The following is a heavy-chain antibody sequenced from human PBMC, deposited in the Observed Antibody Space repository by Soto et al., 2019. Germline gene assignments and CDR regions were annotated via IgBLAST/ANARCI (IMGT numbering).Heavy chain of an antibody. CDR3: ARKVVVAATPWFDP. Sequence: QVQLQESGPGLVKPSETLSLTCTVSGGSISSYYWSWIRQPPGKGLEWIGYIYYSGSTNYNPSLKSRVTVTVETSKNQFSLKLSSVTAADTAVYYCARKVVVAATPWFDPWGQGTLVTVSS. J-gene: IGHJ5*02. V-gene: IGHV4-59*01. D-gene: IGHD2-15*01. CDR1: GGSISSYY. CDR2: IYYSGST.